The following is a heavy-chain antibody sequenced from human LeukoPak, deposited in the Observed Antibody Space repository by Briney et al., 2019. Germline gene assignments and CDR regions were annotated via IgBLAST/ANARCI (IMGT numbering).Heavy chain of an antibody. Sequence: PSETLSLTCTVSGGSISIYYWSWIRQPPGKGREGIGYIYYSGSTNYNPSLKSRVTISVDTSKNQLSLKMSSVTAADTAVYYCARVVTYYDSSGSVNGYFDLWGRGTLVTVSS. D-gene: IGHD3-22*01. V-gene: IGHV4-59*13. CDR3: ARVVTYYDSSGSVNGYFDL. CDR1: GGSISIYY. CDR2: IYYSGST. J-gene: IGHJ2*01.